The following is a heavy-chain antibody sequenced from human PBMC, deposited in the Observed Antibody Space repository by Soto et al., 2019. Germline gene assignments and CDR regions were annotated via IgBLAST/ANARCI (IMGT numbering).Heavy chain of an antibody. Sequence: SQTLSLSCAISGESVSSNSAAWNWIRQSPSRGLEWLGRTYYRSKWYNDYAVSVKSRITINPDTSKNQFSLQLNSVTPEDTAVYYCARESVVVVVAATQGGDWFDPWGQGTLVTVSS. D-gene: IGHD2-15*01. CDR1: GESVSSNSAA. V-gene: IGHV6-1*01. CDR2: TYYRSKWYN. CDR3: ARESVVVVVAATQGGDWFDP. J-gene: IGHJ5*02.